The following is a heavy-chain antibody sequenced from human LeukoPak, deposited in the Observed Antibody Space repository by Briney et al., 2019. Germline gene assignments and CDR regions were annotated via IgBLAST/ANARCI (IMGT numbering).Heavy chain of an antibody. CDR3: AKDDDWGRYKH. Sequence: GGSLRLSCAASGFTFSSHGMSWVRQAPGKGLEWVSTISGSGDNTYYADSVKGRFTISRDNSKSTLSLQVNSLRAEDTAMYYCAKDDDWGRYKHWGQGTLVTVSS. J-gene: IGHJ1*01. D-gene: IGHD3-16*01. CDR1: GFTFSSHG. V-gene: IGHV3-23*01. CDR2: ISGSGDNT.